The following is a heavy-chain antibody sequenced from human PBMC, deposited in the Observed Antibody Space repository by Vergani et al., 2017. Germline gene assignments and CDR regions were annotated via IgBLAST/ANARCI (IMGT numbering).Heavy chain of an antibody. D-gene: IGHD3-16*02. CDR2: ISSSSSYI. V-gene: IGHV3-21*01. Sequence: EVQLVESGGGLVKPGGSLRLSCAASGFTFSSYSMNWVRQAPGKGLEWVSSISSSSSYIYYADSVKGRFTISRDNAKNSLYLQMNSLRAGDTAVYYCARDTLGGGIDTPDYWGQGTLVTVSS. CDR1: GFTFSSYS. CDR3: ARDTLGGGIDTPDY. J-gene: IGHJ4*02.